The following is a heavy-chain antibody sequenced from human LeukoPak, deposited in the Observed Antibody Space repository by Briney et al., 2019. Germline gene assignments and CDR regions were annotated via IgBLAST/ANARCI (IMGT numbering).Heavy chain of an antibody. CDR2: INHSGST. V-gene: IGHV4-34*01. CDR3: ARGAWNYWPNWFDP. CDR1: GGSFSGYF. Sequence: SETLSLTCAVYGGSFSGYFWTWIRQPPGKGLEWIGEINHSGSTNYNPSLKSRVTISVDTSENQFSLKLSSVTAADTAVYYCARGAWNYWPNWFDPWGQGTLVTVSS. J-gene: IGHJ5*02. D-gene: IGHD1-7*01.